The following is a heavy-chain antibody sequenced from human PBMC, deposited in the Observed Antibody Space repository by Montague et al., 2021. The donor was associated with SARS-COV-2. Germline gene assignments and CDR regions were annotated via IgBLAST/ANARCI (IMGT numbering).Heavy chain of an antibody. J-gene: IGHJ1*01. Sequence: SLRLSCAASGFAFRNAWMSWVRQAPGKGLEWLGRIFAETETATIDHAAPVEGRFTISRDDSANTLFLQMNSLKSDDTGVYYCTTAGPYDFGYLWGQGTQVTVSS. CDR3: TTAGPYDFGYL. V-gene: IGHV3-15*01. CDR1: GFAFRNAW. D-gene: IGHD5-18*01. CDR2: IFAETETATI.